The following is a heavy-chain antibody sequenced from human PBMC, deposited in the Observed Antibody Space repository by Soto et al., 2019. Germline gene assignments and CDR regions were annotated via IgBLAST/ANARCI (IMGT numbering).Heavy chain of an antibody. D-gene: IGHD3-10*01. CDR3: ARRYGSSFDY. CDR2: IYYSAST. V-gene: IGHV4-59*08. Sequence: QVQLQESGPGLVKPSETLSLTCTVYGGSISSYYWSWIRQPPGKGLEWIGYIYYSASTNYNPSLKSRVTISVDTSKNQCSLNLSSVTYEDTAGYYCARRYGSSFDYWGQGPMVLGSS. CDR1: GGSISSYY. J-gene: IGHJ4*02.